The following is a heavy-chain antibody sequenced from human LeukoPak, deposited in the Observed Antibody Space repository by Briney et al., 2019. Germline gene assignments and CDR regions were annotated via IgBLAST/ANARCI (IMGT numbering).Heavy chain of an antibody. J-gene: IGHJ4*02. CDR2: ISGSGDTT. V-gene: IGHV3-23*01. CDR1: GFTLSSYA. Sequence: GGSLRLSCAGSGFTLSSYAMSWVRQAPGKGLEWVSAISGSGDTTYYADSVKGRFTISRDSSRNTLYLHMNSLRAEDTAVYYCAKDRVIATGIGEFDYWGQGTLATVSS. CDR3: AKDRVIATGIGEFDY. D-gene: IGHD6-13*01.